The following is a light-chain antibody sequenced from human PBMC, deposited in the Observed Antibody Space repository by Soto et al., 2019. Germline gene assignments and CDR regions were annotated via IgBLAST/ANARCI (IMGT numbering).Light chain of an antibody. Sequence: DIQMTQSPSPPSATVGDKVTNTCPASQGIKNDLGWYQQKPGKAPTRLIFATSTLQSGVPSRFSGSGYGTEFTLTISSLQPEDFATYFCLQHNLYPRTFGQGTKVDIK. CDR1: QGIKND. CDR3: LQHNLYPRT. V-gene: IGKV1-17*01. J-gene: IGKJ1*01. CDR2: ATS.